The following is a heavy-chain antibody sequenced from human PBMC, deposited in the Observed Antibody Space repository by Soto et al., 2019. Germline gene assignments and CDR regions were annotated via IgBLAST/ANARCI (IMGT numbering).Heavy chain of an antibody. CDR3: VRGIYPSSAGGPFDS. V-gene: IGHV3-30*03. CDR1: GFSFSSYG. D-gene: IGHD3-22*01. J-gene: IGHJ4*02. Sequence: GGSLRLSCAASGFSFSSYGMEWVRLAPGKGLEWVAATAYDGGIKHYADSVRGRFSISRDNSRNTLFLHMGSLRAGDTALYYCVRGIYPSSAGGPFDSWGQGALVTVSS. CDR2: TAYDGGIK.